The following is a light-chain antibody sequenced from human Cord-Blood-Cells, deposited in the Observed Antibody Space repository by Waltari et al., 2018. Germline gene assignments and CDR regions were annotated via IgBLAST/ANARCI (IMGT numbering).Light chain of an antibody. J-gene: IGLJ3*02. Sequence: QSALTQPASGSGSPGQSLPISRTGTSSDVGSFNLVSWYQQPPGKAPKLMIYEGSNPPSGVFHRFSCSKPGNTASLTISGLQAEDVADYYCCSYAGSITWVFGGGTKLTVL. CDR3: CSYAGSITWV. CDR2: EGS. V-gene: IGLV2-23*01. CDR1: SSDVGSFNL.